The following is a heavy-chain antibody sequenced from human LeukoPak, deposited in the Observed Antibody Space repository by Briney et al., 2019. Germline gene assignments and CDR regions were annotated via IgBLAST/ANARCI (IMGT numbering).Heavy chain of an antibody. V-gene: IGHV4-39*01. CDR3: ARLDVEATRLYYFDY. D-gene: IGHD5-12*01. Sequence: PSETLSLTCTVSGGSINRSSFYWGWIRQPPGKGLEWIGIIYYGGNTNYNPSLKSRVTISVDTSKNQFSLRVSSVTAADTAVYYCARLDVEATRLYYFDYWGQGTLVTVSS. CDR1: GGSINRSSFY. J-gene: IGHJ4*02. CDR2: IYYGGNT.